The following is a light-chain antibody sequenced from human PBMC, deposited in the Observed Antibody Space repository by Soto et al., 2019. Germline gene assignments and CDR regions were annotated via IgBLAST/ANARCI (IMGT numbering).Light chain of an antibody. CDR3: LQALQTPPT. V-gene: IGKV2-28*01. CDR2: FGF. CDR1: QSLLHSDGRTY. Sequence: DIVMTQPPLSLPVTPGEAASISCRSSQSLLHSDGRTYLNWNLQKAGQSPQLQIYFGFTRASGVPDRFSGSGSGTDFTLKISRVEAEDVGVYYCLQALQTPPTFGQGTRLEIK. J-gene: IGKJ5*01.